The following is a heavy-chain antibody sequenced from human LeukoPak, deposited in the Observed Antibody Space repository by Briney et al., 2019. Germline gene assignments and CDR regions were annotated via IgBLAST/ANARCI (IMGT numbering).Heavy chain of an antibody. Sequence: SETLSLTCTVSGGSISSYYWSWIRQPPGKGLEWIGNIYYSGSTYYNPSLKSRVTISVDTSKNQFSLNLNSMTAADTAVYYCARLGAVATNWFDPWGQGTLVTVSS. CDR2: IYYSGST. D-gene: IGHD6-19*01. CDR3: ARLGAVATNWFDP. J-gene: IGHJ5*02. V-gene: IGHV4-39*01. CDR1: GGSISSYY.